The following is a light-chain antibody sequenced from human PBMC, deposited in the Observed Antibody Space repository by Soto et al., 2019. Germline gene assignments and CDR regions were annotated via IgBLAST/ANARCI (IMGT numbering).Light chain of an antibody. J-gene: IGLJ1*01. V-gene: IGLV2-14*01. CDR1: SSDVGGYNY. CDR3: LSFTSSFTYI. CDR2: EVT. Sequence: QSALTQPASVSGSPGQSITISCTGTSSDVGGYNYVSWYQHHPGKAPKLMIYEVTNRPSGVSIRFSGSKSGTTASLTISRLQAEDEADYYCLSFTSSFTYIFGTGTRSPS.